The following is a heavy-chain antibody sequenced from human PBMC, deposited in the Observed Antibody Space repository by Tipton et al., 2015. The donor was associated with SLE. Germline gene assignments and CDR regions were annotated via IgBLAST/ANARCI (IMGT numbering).Heavy chain of an antibody. D-gene: IGHD2-15*01. J-gene: IGHJ3*02. CDR3: ASASGYCSGGGFYPGALDI. V-gene: IGHV4-34*01. Sequence: TLSLTCAVYGGSFSGYYWSWIRQPPGTGLEWIGEINHSGSTNYNPSLKSRVTISVDKSKTQFSLTLSLVTAADTAVYYCASASGYCSGGGFYPGALDIWGQWTMVTVSS. CDR1: GGSFSGYY. CDR2: INHSGST.